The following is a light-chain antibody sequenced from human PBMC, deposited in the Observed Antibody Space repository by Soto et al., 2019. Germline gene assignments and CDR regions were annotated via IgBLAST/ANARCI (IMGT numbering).Light chain of an antibody. Sequence: VLTQSPGTLSLSPGEGATLSCRASQRVASDLAWYLQKPGQPPRPLIYDASIRATGIPDRISGSGSGRDFTLTISRLEPEDAAVYYCQQYLNSPRTFGQGTKVDIK. J-gene: IGKJ1*01. CDR3: QQYLNSPRT. V-gene: IGKV3-20*01. CDR2: DAS. CDR1: QRVASD.